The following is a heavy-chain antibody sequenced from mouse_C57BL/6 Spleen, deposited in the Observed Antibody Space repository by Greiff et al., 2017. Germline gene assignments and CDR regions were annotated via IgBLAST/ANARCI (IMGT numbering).Heavy chain of an antibody. CDR2: ISSGGSYT. D-gene: IGHD3-2*02. CDR1: GFTFSSYG. Sequence: EVQLEESGGDLVKPGASVKLSCAASGFTFSSYGMPWVRQTPDKRLEWVANISSGGSYTYYPDSVKGRSTMSRDNAKNTPYLQMSSLKSEDTAMYYCARHGFREDYAMDYWGQGTSVTVSS. CDR3: ARHGFREDYAMDY. J-gene: IGHJ4*01. V-gene: IGHV5-6*01.